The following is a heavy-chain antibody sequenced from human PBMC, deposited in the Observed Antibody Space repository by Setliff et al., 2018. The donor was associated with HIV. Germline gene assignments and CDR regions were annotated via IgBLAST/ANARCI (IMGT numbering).Heavy chain of an antibody. J-gene: IGHJ5*01. CDR2: INSDASGM. CDR3: ARDQALYDENGTFDS. Sequence: GGSLRLSCAASGYTFSRYWMAWVRQPPGKGLVWVSRINSDASGMTFAEFVKGRFTISRDNGKNMVYLQMNSLRAEDTALYFCARDQALYDENGTFDSWGQGTLVTVSS. D-gene: IGHD3-16*01. V-gene: IGHV3-74*03. CDR1: GYTFSRYW.